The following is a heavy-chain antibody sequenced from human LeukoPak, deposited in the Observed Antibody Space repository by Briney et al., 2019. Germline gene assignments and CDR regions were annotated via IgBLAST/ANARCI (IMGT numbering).Heavy chain of an antibody. D-gene: IGHD6-13*01. J-gene: IGHJ4*02. CDR1: GFTFSSYP. CDR3: ARDRVYSLSYYFDY. V-gene: IGHV3-30-3*01. CDR2: ISYDGSNR. Sequence: GGSLRLSCAASGFTFSSYPIHWVRQAPGKGLEWVAVISYDGSNRYYADSVKGRFTISGDNSKDTLYLEMNSLRAEDTAVYYCARDRVYSLSYYFDYWGQGTLVTVSS.